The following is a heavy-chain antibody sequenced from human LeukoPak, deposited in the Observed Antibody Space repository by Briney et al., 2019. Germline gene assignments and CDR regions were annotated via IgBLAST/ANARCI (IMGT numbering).Heavy chain of an antibody. Sequence: GGSLRLSCAASGFTFSDYYMSWIRQAPGKGLEWVSYTSSSGSTIYYADSVKGRFTISRDNAKNSLYLQMNSLRAEDTAVYYCARGKAAAGYYYYYYGMDVWGQGTTVTVSS. J-gene: IGHJ6*02. CDR3: ARGKAAAGYYYYYYGMDV. V-gene: IGHV3-11*01. CDR1: GFTFSDYY. D-gene: IGHD6-13*01. CDR2: TSSSGSTI.